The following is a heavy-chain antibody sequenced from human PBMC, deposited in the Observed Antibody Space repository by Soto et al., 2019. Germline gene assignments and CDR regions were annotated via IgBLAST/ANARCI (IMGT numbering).Heavy chain of an antibody. CDR1: GISFSLAW. D-gene: IGHD3-16*01. Sequence: PGGFLRLSCAVSGISFSLAWLNWVRQAPGKGLEWVGRIKPKANGGTADYAAPMRGRIIISRDDSANMLYLQLNGLKTEDTAVYYCTVLWGTSYFDYWGHGSLVTVSS. CDR3: TVLWGTSYFDY. J-gene: IGHJ4*01. CDR2: IKPKANGGTA. V-gene: IGHV3-15*07.